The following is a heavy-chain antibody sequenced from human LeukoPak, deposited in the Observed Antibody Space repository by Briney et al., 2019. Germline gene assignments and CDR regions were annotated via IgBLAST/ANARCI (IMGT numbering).Heavy chain of an antibody. CDR2: INTDGTRT. CDR3: ARETLEYGGIFFDY. J-gene: IGHJ4*02. Sequence: GGSLRLSCADSGFTFSGNWMHWVRQAPGKGLVWVSRINTDGTRTTYADSVKGRFTISRDNAKNTLYLQMNSLRGEDTAVYYCARETLEYGGIFFDYWGQGTLVTVSP. CDR1: GFTFSGNW. V-gene: IGHV3-74*01. D-gene: IGHD4-23*01.